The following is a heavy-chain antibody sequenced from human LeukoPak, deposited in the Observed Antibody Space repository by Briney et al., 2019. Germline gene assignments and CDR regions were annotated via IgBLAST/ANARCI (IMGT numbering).Heavy chain of an antibody. Sequence: SETLSLTCTVSGGSISSYYWSWIRQPPGKGLEWIGYICYSGSTNYNPSLKSRVTISVDTSKNQFSLKLSSVTAADTAVYYCARGGDGSGWVRFYYFDYWGQGTLVTVSS. V-gene: IGHV4-59*01. D-gene: IGHD6-19*01. CDR3: ARGGDGSGWVRFYYFDY. CDR1: GGSISSYY. J-gene: IGHJ4*02. CDR2: ICYSGST.